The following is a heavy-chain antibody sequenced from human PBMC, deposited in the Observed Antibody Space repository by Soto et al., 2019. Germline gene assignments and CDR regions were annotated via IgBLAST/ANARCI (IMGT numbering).Heavy chain of an antibody. CDR1: GYTFTSYG. Sequence: ASVNVSCKASGYTFTSYGISWVRQAPGQGLEWMGWISAYNGNTNYAQKLQGRVTMTTDTSTSTAYMERRSLRSDDTAVYYCARDLILTGYSPPMELDYWGQGTLVTVSS. CDR3: ARDLILTGYSPPMELDY. CDR2: ISAYNGNT. J-gene: IGHJ4*02. V-gene: IGHV1-18*01. D-gene: IGHD3-9*01.